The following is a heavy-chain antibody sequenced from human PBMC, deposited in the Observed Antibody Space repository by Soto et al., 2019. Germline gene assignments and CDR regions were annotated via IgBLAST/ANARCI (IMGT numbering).Heavy chain of an antibody. D-gene: IGHD1-1*01. J-gene: IGHJ6*02. Sequence: GGSLRLCCAASGFTFSSYAMHWVRQAPGKGLEWVAVISYDGSNKYYADSVKGRFTISRDNSKNTLYLQMNSLRTEDTAVYYCARDRLRYNWRDCPYYYGMDVWGQGTTVTVSS. CDR2: ISYDGSNK. CDR1: GFTFSSYA. V-gene: IGHV3-30-3*01. CDR3: ARDRLRYNWRDCPYYYGMDV.